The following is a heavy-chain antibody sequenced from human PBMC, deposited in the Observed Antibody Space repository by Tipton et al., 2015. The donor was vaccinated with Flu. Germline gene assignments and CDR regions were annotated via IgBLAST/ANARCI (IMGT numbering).Heavy chain of an antibody. Sequence: TLSLTCSVSGDSITGYYWSWIRQSPGKGLEWIGYFYHTGDTNYNPSLASRVTISVDTSKNQFSLNLRSVTAADTAVYYCARQDHGLDVWGQGTTVSVS. CDR3: ARQDHGLDV. CDR2: FYHTGDT. D-gene: IGHD2-8*01. CDR1: GDSITGYY. J-gene: IGHJ6*02. V-gene: IGHV4-59*08.